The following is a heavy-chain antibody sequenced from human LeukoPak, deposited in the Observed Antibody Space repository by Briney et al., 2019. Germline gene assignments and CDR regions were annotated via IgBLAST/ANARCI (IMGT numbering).Heavy chain of an antibody. Sequence: PSETLSLTCTVSGGSISNYWWSWIRQPPGKGLERIGYVFDSGGTNYSPSLKSRVTISVDTSKKQFSLKLSSVTAADTAVYYCARGYSSSWNYFDYGGQGTLVTVSS. V-gene: IGHV4-59*01. CDR2: VFDSGGT. J-gene: IGHJ4*02. CDR1: GGSISNYW. D-gene: IGHD6-13*01. CDR3: ARGYSSSWNYFDY.